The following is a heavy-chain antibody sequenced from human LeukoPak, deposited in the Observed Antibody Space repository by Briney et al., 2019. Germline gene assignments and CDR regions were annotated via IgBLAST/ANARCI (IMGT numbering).Heavy chain of an antibody. J-gene: IGHJ4*02. CDR3: AREDHSTVTTMFDY. CDR1: GYTFTSYG. Sequence: GASVKVSCKASGYTFTSYGISWVRQAPGQGLEWMGWISACNGNTNYAQKLQGRVTMTTDTSTSTAYMELRSLRSDDTAVYYCAREDHSTVTTMFDYWGQGTLVTVSS. CDR2: ISACNGNT. D-gene: IGHD4-4*01. V-gene: IGHV1-18*01.